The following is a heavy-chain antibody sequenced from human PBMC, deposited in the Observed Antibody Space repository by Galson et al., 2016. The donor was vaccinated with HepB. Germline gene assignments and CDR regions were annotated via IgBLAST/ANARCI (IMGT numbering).Heavy chain of an antibody. J-gene: IGHJ4*02. CDR3: AGRDYYDSSGYYY. V-gene: IGHV4-31*03. Sequence: TLSLTCTVSGGSISSGGYYWSWIRQHPGKGLEWIGYTYYSGSTYYNPSLKSRVTISVDTSKNQFSLKLSSVTAADTAVYYCAGRDYYDSSGYYYWGQGTLVTVSS. CDR1: GGSISSGGYY. D-gene: IGHD3-22*01. CDR2: TYYSGST.